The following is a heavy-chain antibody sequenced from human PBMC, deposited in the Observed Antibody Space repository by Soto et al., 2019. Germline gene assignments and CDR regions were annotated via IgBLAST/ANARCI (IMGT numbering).Heavy chain of an antibody. J-gene: IGHJ4*02. D-gene: IGHD1-26*01. CDR3: WGWEEHFY. V-gene: IGHV3-48*03. Sequence: EVQLVESGGGLVQPGGSLRLSCAASGFTFSSCEMNWVRQAPGKGLEWLSYISSGSIIYNADSVKGRFTISRDNAKNSLYLQMNSLRVEDTAVYYCWGWEEHFYWGQGTLVTVSS. CDR2: ISSGSII. CDR1: GFTFSSCE.